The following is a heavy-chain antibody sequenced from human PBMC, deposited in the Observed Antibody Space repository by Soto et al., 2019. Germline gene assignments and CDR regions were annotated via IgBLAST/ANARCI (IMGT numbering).Heavy chain of an antibody. D-gene: IGHD3-22*01. J-gene: IGHJ4*02. Sequence: SETLSLTCTVSGGSISSGGYYWSWIRQHPGRGLEWIGYIYYSGSTYYNPSLKSRVTISVDTSKNQFSLKLSSVTAADTAVYYCARDYHNYYDSSGYSYFDYWGQGTRVTVSS. CDR1: GGSISSGGYY. CDR3: ARDYHNYYDSSGYSYFDY. CDR2: IYYSGST. V-gene: IGHV4-31*03.